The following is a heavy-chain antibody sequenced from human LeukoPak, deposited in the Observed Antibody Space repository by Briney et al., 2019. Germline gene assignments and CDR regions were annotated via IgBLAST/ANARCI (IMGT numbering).Heavy chain of an antibody. D-gene: IGHD6-19*01. J-gene: IGHJ3*02. CDR1: GFTVSSDY. CDR3: ASPISGQSFDI. Sequence: PGGSVRHSCAASGFTVSSDYMSWVRQAPGKGLERVSVIYPGGETYYADFVKGRFTISRDNSKNTLYLQMNSLRAEDTAAYYCASPISGQSFDIWGQGTMVTVSS. V-gene: IGHV3-53*01. CDR2: IYPGGET.